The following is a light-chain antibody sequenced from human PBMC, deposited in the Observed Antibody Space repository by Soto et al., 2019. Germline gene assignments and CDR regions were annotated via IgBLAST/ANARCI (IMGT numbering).Light chain of an antibody. V-gene: IGKV1-27*01. CDR2: SAS. Sequence: DIKMTQSPSSLSASVGDRVTITCRASQDISNYLAWYQQKPGKVPELLIYSASTLQSGVPSRFSGSGSGTDFTLAIRSLQPDDVATHYCQKYNTAPLTFGGETTVEMK. J-gene: IGKJ4*01. CDR3: QKYNTAPLT. CDR1: QDISNY.